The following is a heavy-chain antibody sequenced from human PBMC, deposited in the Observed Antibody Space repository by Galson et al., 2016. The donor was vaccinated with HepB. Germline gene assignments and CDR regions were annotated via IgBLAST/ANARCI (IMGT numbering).Heavy chain of an antibody. V-gene: IGHV3-30*03. Sequence: SLRLSCAGFGLTFSSYGMHWVRQAPGKGLEWVALISFDGDKEYYADSVKGRFSISRDNAKNTLFLQINSLKAEDTAVYYCARSSSWYPYFFDYWGQGTLVTVSS. D-gene: IGHD6-13*01. CDR1: GLTFSSYG. CDR3: ARSSSWYPYFFDY. J-gene: IGHJ4*02. CDR2: ISFDGDKE.